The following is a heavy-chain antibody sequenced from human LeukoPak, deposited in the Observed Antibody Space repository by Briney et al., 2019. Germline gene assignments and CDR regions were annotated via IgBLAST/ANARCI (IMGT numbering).Heavy chain of an antibody. V-gene: IGHV1-18*01. CDR1: GYTFTSYG. Sequence: ASVKVSCKASGYTFTSYGISWVRQAPGQGLEWMGWISAYNGNTNYAQKFQGRVTITRDTPASTAYMELSSLRSEDTAVFYCARALYSNASNYWGQGTLVTVSS. CDR2: ISAYNGNT. J-gene: IGHJ4*02. D-gene: IGHD3-16*02. CDR3: ARALYSNASNY.